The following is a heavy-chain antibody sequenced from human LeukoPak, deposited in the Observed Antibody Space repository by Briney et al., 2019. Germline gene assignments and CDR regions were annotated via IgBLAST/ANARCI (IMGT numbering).Heavy chain of an antibody. V-gene: IGHV4-59*08. CDR3: AITAHYYDSSGSHAFDI. D-gene: IGHD3-22*01. Sequence: SETLSLTCTVSGGSISSYYWSWIRQPPGKGLEWIGDIYYSGSTNYNPSLKSRVTISVDTSKNQFSLKLSSVTAADTAVYYCAITAHYYDSSGSHAFDIWGQGTMVTVSS. J-gene: IGHJ3*02. CDR2: IYYSGST. CDR1: GGSISSYY.